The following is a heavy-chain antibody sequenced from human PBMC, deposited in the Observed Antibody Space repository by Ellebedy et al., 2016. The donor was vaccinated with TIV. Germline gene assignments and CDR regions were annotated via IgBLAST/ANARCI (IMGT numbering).Heavy chain of an antibody. J-gene: IGHJ3*02. CDR1: GYTFTGYD. CDR3: ARGLGGYSHDAFDI. Sequence: ASVKVSCKASGYTFTGYDMHWVRQAPGQGLEWMGSINPNIGGTNYAQKFQGRVTMTRDTSISTAYMDLSRLRFDDTAVYYCARGLGGYSHDAFDIWGQGTMVTVSS. D-gene: IGHD3-22*01. V-gene: IGHV1-2*02. CDR2: INPNIGGT.